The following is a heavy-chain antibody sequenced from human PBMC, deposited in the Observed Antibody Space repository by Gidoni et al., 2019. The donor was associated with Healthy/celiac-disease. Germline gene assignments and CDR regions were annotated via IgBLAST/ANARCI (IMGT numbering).Heavy chain of an antibody. V-gene: IGHV4-59*08. CDR2: IYYSGST. CDR1: VVTISSYY. D-gene: IGHD5-12*01. J-gene: IGHJ4*02. Sequence: QVQLQESGPGLVKPSEALSLTCTVSVVTISSYYWSWIRQPPGKGLEWIGYIYYSGSTNYNPSLKSRVTISVDTSKNQFSLKLSSVTAADTAVYYCARQSGYDSILFDYWGQGTLVTVSS. CDR3: ARQSGYDSILFDY.